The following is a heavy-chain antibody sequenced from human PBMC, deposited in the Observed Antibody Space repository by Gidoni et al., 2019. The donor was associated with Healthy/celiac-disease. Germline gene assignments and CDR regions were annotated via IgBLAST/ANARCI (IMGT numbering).Heavy chain of an antibody. CDR2: IIPIFGTA. CDR3: ARDPIAAAGYYYYGMDV. CDR1: GGTFSSYA. D-gene: IGHD6-13*01. Sequence: QVQLVQSGAEVKKPGSSVKVSCKASGGTFSSYAISWVRQAPGPGLEWMGGIIPIFGTANYAQKFQGRVTITADKSTSTAYMELSSLRSEDTAVYYCARDPIAAAGYYYYGMDVWGQGTTVTVSS. V-gene: IGHV1-69*06. J-gene: IGHJ6*02.